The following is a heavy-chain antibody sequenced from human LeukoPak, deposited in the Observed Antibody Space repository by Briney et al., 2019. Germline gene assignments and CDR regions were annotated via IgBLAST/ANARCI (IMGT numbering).Heavy chain of an antibody. J-gene: IGHJ4*02. CDR3: ARGWLADSTVVTPYNY. CDR1: GGTFSSYE. V-gene: IGHV1-69*13. Sequence: SVRVSCKASGGTFSSYEISWVRQAPGQGLEWMGGITPMFGIAKYAQKFQGRVTISAVESMSTVHMELSSLRSEDTAKYYCARGWLADSTVVTPYNYWGQGTVVTVSS. D-gene: IGHD4-23*01. CDR2: ITPMFGIA.